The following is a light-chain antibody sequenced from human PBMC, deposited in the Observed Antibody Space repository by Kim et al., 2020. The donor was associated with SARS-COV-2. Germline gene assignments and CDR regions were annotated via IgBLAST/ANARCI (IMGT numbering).Light chain of an antibody. J-gene: IGKJ5*01. CDR2: GTS. Sequence: LSRGERVTRSCRASQSLNTIYIAWYQQRPGQPPRLLIYGTSTRATGIPERFRGSGSGTDFTLTINTLEPEDSAIYYCQQYGSSLTFGQGTRLEIK. V-gene: IGKV3-20*01. CDR1: QSLNTIY. CDR3: QQYGSSLT.